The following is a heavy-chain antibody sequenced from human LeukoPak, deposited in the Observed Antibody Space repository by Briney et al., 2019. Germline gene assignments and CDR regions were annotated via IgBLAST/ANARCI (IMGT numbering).Heavy chain of an antibody. CDR2: FDPEDGET. J-gene: IGHJ4*02. D-gene: IGHD1-26*01. V-gene: IGHV1-24*01. CDR1: GYTLTELS. CDR3: ATVGYSGSYFDY. Sequence: ASVKVSCKVSGYTLTELSMHWVRQAPGKGLEWMGGFDPEDGETIYAQKFQGRVTMTEDTSTDTAYMELSSLRSEGTAVYYCATVGYSGSYFDYWGQGTLVTVSS.